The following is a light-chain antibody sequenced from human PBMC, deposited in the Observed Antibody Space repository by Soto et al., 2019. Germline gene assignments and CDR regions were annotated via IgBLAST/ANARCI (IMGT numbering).Light chain of an antibody. V-gene: IGLV2-14*01. CDR2: EVS. CDR3: SSYTSSSTLYV. J-gene: IGLJ1*01. CDR1: SSDVGGYNY. Sequence: QSVLTQPASVSGSPGQSITISCTGTSSDVGGYNYVSWYQQHPGKAPKLMIYEVSNRPSGVSNRFSGSKSGNTDSLTISGLQAEDEAEYYCSSYTSSSTLYVFGTGTQLTVL.